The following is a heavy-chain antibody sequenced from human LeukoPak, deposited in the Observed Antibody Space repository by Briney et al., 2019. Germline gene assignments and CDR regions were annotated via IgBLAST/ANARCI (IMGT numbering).Heavy chain of an antibody. D-gene: IGHD3-10*01. Sequence: GGSLRLSCVVSGFTLSTSAMSWVRQAPGKGLEWVSGISESGGSTYYADSVKGRFTSSRDNSKNTLYLQMNNLRAEDTAAYYCAKGSFWGQGTLVTVSS. CDR1: GFTLSTSA. CDR2: ISESGGST. CDR3: AKGSF. J-gene: IGHJ4*02. V-gene: IGHV3-23*01.